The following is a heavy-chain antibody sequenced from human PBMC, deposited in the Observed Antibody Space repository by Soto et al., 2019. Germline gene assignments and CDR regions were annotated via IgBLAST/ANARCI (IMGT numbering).Heavy chain of an antibody. CDR1: GYTFTTYG. D-gene: IGHD3-16*01. J-gene: IGHJ4*02. V-gene: IGHV1-18*01. CDR2: ISAYNGNT. Sequence: ASVKVSCKASGYTFTTYGISWVRQAPGQGLEWMGWISAYNGNTNYAQNLQGRVTMTTDTSTSTAYMELRSLRSDDTAVYYCARGVPLYGGKFYFDSWGQGTLVTVSS. CDR3: ARGVPLYGGKFYFDS.